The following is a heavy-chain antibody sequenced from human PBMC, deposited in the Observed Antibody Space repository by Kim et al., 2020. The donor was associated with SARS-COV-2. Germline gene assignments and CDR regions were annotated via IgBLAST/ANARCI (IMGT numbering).Heavy chain of an antibody. J-gene: IGHJ6*02. Sequence: SETLSLTCTVSGYYISSGYYWGWIRQPPGKGLEWIGSIYHSGSTYYNPSLKSRVTISVDTSKNQFSLKLSSVTAADTAVYYCAREGLWFGELPYYYGMDVWGQGTTVTVSS. D-gene: IGHD3-10*01. CDR2: IYHSGST. CDR3: AREGLWFGELPYYYGMDV. V-gene: IGHV4-38-2*02. CDR1: GYYISSGYY.